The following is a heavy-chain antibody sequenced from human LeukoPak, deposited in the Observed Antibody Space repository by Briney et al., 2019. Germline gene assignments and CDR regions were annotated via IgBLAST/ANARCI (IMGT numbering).Heavy chain of an antibody. D-gene: IGHD1-1*01. Sequence: ASVKVSCKASGYTFTSYGISWVRQAPGQGLEWMGWISAYNGNTNYAQKLQGRVTMTTDTSTSTAYMELRSLRSDDTALYYCAKGGQNNWPGRDAFDIWGQGTMVTVSS. J-gene: IGHJ3*02. V-gene: IGHV1-18*01. CDR3: AKGGQNNWPGRDAFDI. CDR1: GYTFTSYG. CDR2: ISAYNGNT.